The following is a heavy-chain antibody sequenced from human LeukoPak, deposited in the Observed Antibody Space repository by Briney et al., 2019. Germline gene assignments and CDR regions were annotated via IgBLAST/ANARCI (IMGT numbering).Heavy chain of an antibody. V-gene: IGHV1-69*04. D-gene: IGHD5-18*01. J-gene: IGHJ4*02. CDR3: ARGDTAMTRSIDY. Sequence: ASVKVSCKASGGTFSSYAISWVRQAPGQGLEWMGRIIPIFGIANYAQKFQGRVTITADKSTSTAYMELSSLRSEDTAVYYCARGDTAMTRSIDYWGQGTLVTVSS. CDR1: GGTFSSYA. CDR2: IIPIFGIA.